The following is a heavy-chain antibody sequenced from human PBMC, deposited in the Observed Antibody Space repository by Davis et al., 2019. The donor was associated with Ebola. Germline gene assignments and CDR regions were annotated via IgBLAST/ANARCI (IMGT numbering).Heavy chain of an antibody. CDR2: IYHSGTT. CDR1: GGSIRSSNHH. D-gene: IGHD3-22*01. V-gene: IGHV4-39*01. J-gene: IGHJ4*02. Sequence: MPSETLSLTCTLSGGSIRSSNHHWGWIRQPPGKGLEWIGSIYHSGTTYYNPSLKSRVSISVDTSKNQFSLNLSSVTAADTAVYYCAAGITMIVVVWGQGTLVTVSS. CDR3: AAGITMIVVV.